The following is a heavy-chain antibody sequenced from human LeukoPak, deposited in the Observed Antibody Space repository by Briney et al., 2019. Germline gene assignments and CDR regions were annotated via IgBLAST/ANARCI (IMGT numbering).Heavy chain of an antibody. CDR1: GGSISSGGYY. CDR3: QKTAYDILTGYYNVDY. V-gene: IGHV4-39*02. CDR2: INHSGST. D-gene: IGHD3-9*01. Sequence: SETLSLTCTVSGGSISSGGYYWSWIRQPPGKGLEWIGEINHSGSTNYNPSIKSRVTISVDTSKHHLSLKLSSVTAADTAVFFKQKTAYDILTGYYNVDYWGQGTLVTVSS. J-gene: IGHJ4*02.